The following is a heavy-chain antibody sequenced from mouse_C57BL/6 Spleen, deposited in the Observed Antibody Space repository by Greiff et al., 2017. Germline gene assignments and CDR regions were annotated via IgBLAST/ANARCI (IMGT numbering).Heavy chain of an antibody. J-gene: IGHJ3*01. D-gene: IGHD1-1*01. Sequence: EVQLQQSVAELVRPGASVKLSCTASGYNIKNTYMHWVKQRPEQGLEWIGRIDPANGNTNYTPKFQGKATMTADTSSSTAYLQLSSLTSEDTAIYYCARDYYDSSPTWFAYWGQGTLVTVSA. CDR3: ARDYYDSSPTWFAY. V-gene: IGHV14-3*01. CDR1: GYNIKNTY. CDR2: IDPANGNT.